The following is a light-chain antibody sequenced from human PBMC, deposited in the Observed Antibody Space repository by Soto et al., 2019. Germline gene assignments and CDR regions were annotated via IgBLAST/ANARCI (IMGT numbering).Light chain of an antibody. V-gene: IGLV2-14*01. J-gene: IGLJ1*01. CDR2: DVS. CDR1: SSDVGGYNY. Sequence: ALTQPASVSGSPGQSITISCTGTSSDVGGYNYVSWYQQHPGKAPKLMIYDVSNRPSGVSNRFSGSKSGNTASLTNSGLQAEDEADYYCSSYTSSSLYVFGTGTKLTVL. CDR3: SSYTSSSLYV.